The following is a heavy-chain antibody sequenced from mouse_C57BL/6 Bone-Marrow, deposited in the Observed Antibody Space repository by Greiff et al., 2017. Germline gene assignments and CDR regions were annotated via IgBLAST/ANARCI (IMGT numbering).Heavy chain of an antibody. CDR1: GYTFTSYW. Sequence: QVQLQQPGAELVKPGASVKVSCKASGYTFTSYWMHWVKQRPGQGLEWIGMIHPSDSDTNYNQKFKGKATLTVDKSSSTAYMQLSSLTSEDSAVYYGAILTGAGAMDDWGQGTSVTVSS. CDR3: AILTGAGAMDD. V-gene: IGHV1-74*01. J-gene: IGHJ4*01. D-gene: IGHD4-1*01. CDR2: IHPSDSDT.